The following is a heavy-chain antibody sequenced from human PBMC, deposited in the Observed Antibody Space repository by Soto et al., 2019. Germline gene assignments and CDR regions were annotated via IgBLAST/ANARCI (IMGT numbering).Heavy chain of an antibody. V-gene: IGHV4-59*08. CDR2: IYYSGST. CDR3: AGRSGACFDY. CDR1: GGSISSYY. J-gene: IGHJ4*02. D-gene: IGHD4-17*01. Sequence: PSETLSLTCTVSGGSISSYYWSWIRQPPGKGLEWIGYIYYSGSTNYNPSLKSRVTISVDTSKNQFSLKLSSVTAADTAVYYCAGRSGACFDYGGQGPLVPVS.